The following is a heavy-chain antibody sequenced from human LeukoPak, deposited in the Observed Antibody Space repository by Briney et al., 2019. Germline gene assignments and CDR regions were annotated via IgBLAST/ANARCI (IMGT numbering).Heavy chain of an antibody. CDR3: ARAYSSGYYPFDY. J-gene: IGHJ4*02. CDR2: INAGNGNT. CDR1: GYTFTSYA. Sequence: ASVKVSCKASGYTFTSYAMHWVRQAPGQRLERMGWINAGNGNTKYSQKFQGRVTITRDTSASTAYMELSSLRSEDTAVYYCARAYSSGYYPFDYWGQGTLVTVSS. V-gene: IGHV1-3*01. D-gene: IGHD3-22*01.